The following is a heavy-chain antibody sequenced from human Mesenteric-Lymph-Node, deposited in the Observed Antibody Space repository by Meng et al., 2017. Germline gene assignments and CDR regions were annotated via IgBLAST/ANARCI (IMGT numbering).Heavy chain of an antibody. CDR1: GYTFSNYG. Sequence: GGSLRLSCAASGYTFSNYGMSWVRQAPGKGLEWVSSISGGGGSTFYADSVKGRFIISRDNSKNTLYLQINSPRAEDTAVYYCGKDRSPNGDTSWFDPWGQGTLVTVSS. D-gene: IGHD4-17*01. CDR2: ISGGGGST. V-gene: IGHV3-23*01. CDR3: GKDRSPNGDTSWFDP. J-gene: IGHJ5*02.